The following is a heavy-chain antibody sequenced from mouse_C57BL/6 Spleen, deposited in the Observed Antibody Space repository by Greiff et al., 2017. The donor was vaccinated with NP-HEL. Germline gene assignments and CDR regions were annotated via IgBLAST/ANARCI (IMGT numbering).Heavy chain of an antibody. CDR2: IYPGSGST. D-gene: IGHD2-2*01. Sequence: VQLQQPGAELVKPGASVKMSCKASGYTFTSYWITWVKQRPGQGLEWIGDIYPGSGSTNYNEKFKSKATLTVDTSSSTAYLQLSSLTSEDLAVYYCARRPGDYGYPAWCAYWGQGTLVTVSA. CDR3: ARRPGDYGYPAWCAY. J-gene: IGHJ3*01. V-gene: IGHV1-55*01. CDR1: GYTFTSYW.